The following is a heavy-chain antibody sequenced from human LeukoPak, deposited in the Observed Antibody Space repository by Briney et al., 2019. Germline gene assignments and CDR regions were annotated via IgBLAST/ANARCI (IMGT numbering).Heavy chain of an antibody. V-gene: IGHV1-2*02. CDR3: ARGGAFCSITTCHEFDH. D-gene: IGHD2-2*01. J-gene: IGHJ4*02. Sequence: ASVKVPCKTSGYTFTGSYLHWVRQVPGQGLEWMGWTNPSTGGTKSAQQFEGRVTMTRDTSNTTGYLELRSRRLDDTATYYCARGGAFCSITTCHEFDHWGQGTLVIVSS. CDR2: TNPSTGGT. CDR1: GYTFTGSY.